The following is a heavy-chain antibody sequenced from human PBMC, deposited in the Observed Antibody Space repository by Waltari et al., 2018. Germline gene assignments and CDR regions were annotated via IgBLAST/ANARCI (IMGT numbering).Heavy chain of an antibody. CDR1: GGSFSGYY. CDR3: ARGRYCSSTSCYYYFDY. J-gene: IGHJ4*02. CDR2: INHSGRT. Sequence: QVQLQQWGAGLLKHSETLSLTCAVYGGSFSGYYWSWIRQPPGKGLEWSGEINHSGRTNYNPSLKSRVTISVDTSKTQFSLKLSSLTAADTAVYYCARGRYCSSTSCYYYFDYWGQGTLVTVSS. V-gene: IGHV4-34*01. D-gene: IGHD2-2*01.